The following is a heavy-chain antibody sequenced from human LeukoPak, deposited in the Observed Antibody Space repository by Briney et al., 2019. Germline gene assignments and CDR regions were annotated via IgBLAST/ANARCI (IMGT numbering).Heavy chain of an antibody. J-gene: IGHJ3*02. D-gene: IGHD6-19*01. Sequence: GGSLRLSCAASGFTPSNYAMSWVRQAPGEGLEWVSTISGGGAYTFYADSVKGRFTISRDNSKNTLYLQMSSLRAEDTAVYYCALRNIAVTRWAFDIWGHGTMVTVSS. CDR3: ALRNIAVTRWAFDI. CDR1: GFTPSNYA. CDR2: ISGGGAYT. V-gene: IGHV3-23*01.